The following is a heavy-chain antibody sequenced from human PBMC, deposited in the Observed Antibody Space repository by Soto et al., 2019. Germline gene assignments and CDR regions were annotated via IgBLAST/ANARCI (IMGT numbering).Heavy chain of an antibody. Sequence: SETLSLTCTVSGGSISSYFYIWVRQPPGKGLEWIGSVYYTGTTDYNPSLKSRVTISVDTSKTQFSLNLRSVTAADTAVYYCARDLEAVPRAFDYWGRGTLLTVSS. V-gene: IGHV4-59*01. CDR3: ARDLEAVPRAFDY. D-gene: IGHD6-13*01. CDR2: VYYTGTT. CDR1: GGSISSYF. J-gene: IGHJ4*01.